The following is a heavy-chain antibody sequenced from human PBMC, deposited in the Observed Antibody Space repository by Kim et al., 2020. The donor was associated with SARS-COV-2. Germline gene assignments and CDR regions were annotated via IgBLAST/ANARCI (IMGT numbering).Heavy chain of an antibody. CDR2: IYHSAGP. Sequence: SETLSLTCAVSGGSISGSNWWSWVRQPPGKGLEWIGQIYHSAGPDYNPSLNSRVTMSLDQSKNQLSLKLTSVTAADTAVYYCARHRIGGDGNLDYWGQGRLVTVSS. CDR3: ARHRIGGDGNLDY. D-gene: IGHD2-21*02. V-gene: IGHV4-4*02. J-gene: IGHJ4*02. CDR1: GGSISGSNW.